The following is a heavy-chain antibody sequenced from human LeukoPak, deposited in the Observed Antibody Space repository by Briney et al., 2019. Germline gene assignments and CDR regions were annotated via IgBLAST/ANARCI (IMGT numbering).Heavy chain of an antibody. CDR2: INHSGST. J-gene: IGHJ6*03. CDR1: GGSFSGYY. D-gene: IGHD6-13*01. Sequence: SETLSLTCAVYGGSFSGYYWSRIRQPPGKGLEWSGEINHSGSTNSNPSLNSRVTISVDTSKNHFSLLMSSVTAADTALYSGARVCAAADVYYYMDVWGKGTTVTVSS. CDR3: ARVCAAADVYYYMDV. V-gene: IGHV4-34*01.